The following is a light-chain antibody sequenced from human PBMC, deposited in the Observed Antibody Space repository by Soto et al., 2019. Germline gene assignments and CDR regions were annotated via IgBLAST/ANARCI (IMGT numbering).Light chain of an antibody. J-gene: IGKJ1*01. V-gene: IGKV3-20*01. CDR3: QQYEAVVT. CDR1: QGVRSD. Sequence: EIAMTQSPDTLSVSPGDRATLSCRASQGVRSDLAWYQQKPGRALRLLIDGASTRATGIPDRFSGSGSGTDFTLTISRLEPEDVAVYYCQQYEAVVTFGQGTKVDIK. CDR2: GAS.